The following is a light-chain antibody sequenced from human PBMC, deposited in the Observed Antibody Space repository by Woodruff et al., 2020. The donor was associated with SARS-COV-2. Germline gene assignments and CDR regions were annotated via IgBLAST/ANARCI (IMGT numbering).Light chain of an antibody. J-gene: IGLJ3*02. CDR3: SSFTSRNTLV. CDR2: AVS. V-gene: IGLV2-18*02. Sequence: KLIIYAVSNRPSGVPDRISGSKSANTASLTISGLQAEDEADYYCSSFTSRNTLVFGGGTKLTVL.